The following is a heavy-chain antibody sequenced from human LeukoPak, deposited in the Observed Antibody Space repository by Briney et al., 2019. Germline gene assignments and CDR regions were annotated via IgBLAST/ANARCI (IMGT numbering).Heavy chain of an antibody. D-gene: IGHD3-22*01. CDR3: AKADSSGYSYYFDY. Sequence: GESLRLSCAASGFTFSSYAMSWVRQAPGKGLEWVSAISGSGGSTYYADSVKGRFTISRDNSKNTLYLQMNSLRAEDTAVYYCAKADSSGYSYYFDYWGQGTLVTVSS. J-gene: IGHJ4*02. V-gene: IGHV3-23*01. CDR2: ISGSGGST. CDR1: GFTFSSYA.